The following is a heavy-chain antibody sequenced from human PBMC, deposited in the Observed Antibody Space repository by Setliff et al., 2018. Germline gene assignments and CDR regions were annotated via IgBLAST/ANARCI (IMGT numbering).Heavy chain of an antibody. V-gene: IGHV3-7*03. D-gene: IGHD1-7*01. CDR1: GFNFANYW. CDR3: ARLVMRGTIDFLDF. Sequence: PGGSLRLSCAASGFNFANYWMTWVHQAPGKGLEWVANIERDGSEKSYVDSVKGRFAISRDNAKNSVYLEMNSLRAEDTAVYYCARLVMRGTIDFLDFWGQGTLVTVSS. J-gene: IGHJ4*02. CDR2: IERDGSEK.